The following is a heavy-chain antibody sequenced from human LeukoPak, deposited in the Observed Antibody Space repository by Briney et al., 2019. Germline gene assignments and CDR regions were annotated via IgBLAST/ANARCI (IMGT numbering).Heavy chain of an antibody. D-gene: IGHD5-12*01. J-gene: IGHJ4*02. CDR3: TTDLYSGYDYFDY. CDR2: IKSKTDGGTT. V-gene: IGHV3-15*01. Sequence: GGSLRLSCAASGFTFSSYSMNWVRQAPGKGLEWVGRIKSKTDGGTTDYAAPVKGRFTISRDDSKNTLYLQMNSLKTEDTAVYYCTTDLYSGYDYFDYWGQGTLVTVSS. CDR1: GFTFSSYS.